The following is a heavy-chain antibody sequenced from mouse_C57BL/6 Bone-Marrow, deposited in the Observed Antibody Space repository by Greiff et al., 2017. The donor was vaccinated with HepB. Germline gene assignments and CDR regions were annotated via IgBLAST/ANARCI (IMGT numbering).Heavy chain of an antibody. D-gene: IGHD1-1*01. CDR1: GYTFTDYY. CDR2: INPYNGGT. CDR3: ARGVITTVVASPYAMDY. J-gene: IGHJ4*01. V-gene: IGHV1-19*01. Sequence: VQLKQSGPVLVKPGASVKMSCKASGYTFTDYYMNWVKQSHGKSLEWIGVINPYNGGTSYNQKFKGKATLTVDKSSSTAYMELNSLTSEDSAVYYCARGVITTVVASPYAMDYWGQGTSVTVSS.